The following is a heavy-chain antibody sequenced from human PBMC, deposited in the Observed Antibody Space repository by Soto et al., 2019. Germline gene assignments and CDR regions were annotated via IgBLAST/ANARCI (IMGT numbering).Heavy chain of an antibody. J-gene: IGHJ4*02. CDR3: ARQHRDSSRELDY. CDR2: IEWDDYK. CDR1: GFSLSTRGMC. D-gene: IGHD6-13*01. V-gene: IGHV2-70*11. Sequence: SGPTLVNPTQTLTLTCTFSGFSLSTRGMCVSWIRQPPGKALEWLARIEWDDYKYYRTSLKTRLTISKDTSKNQVVLTMTNMDPVDTATYYCARQHRDSSRELDYWGQGTLVTVSS.